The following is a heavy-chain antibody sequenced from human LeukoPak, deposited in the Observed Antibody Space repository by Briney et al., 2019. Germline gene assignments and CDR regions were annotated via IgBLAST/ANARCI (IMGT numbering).Heavy chain of an antibody. CDR1: GFTFSSYA. V-gene: IGHV3-23*01. J-gene: IGHJ3*02. CDR2: ISGSGGST. CDR3: ARDAFGAFDI. D-gene: IGHD2/OR15-2a*01. Sequence: GGSLRLSCAASGFTFSSYAMSWVRQAPGKGLEWVSAISGSGGSTYYADSVKGRFTISRDNAKNSLYLQMNGLRAEDTAVYYCARDAFGAFDIWGQGTMVTVSS.